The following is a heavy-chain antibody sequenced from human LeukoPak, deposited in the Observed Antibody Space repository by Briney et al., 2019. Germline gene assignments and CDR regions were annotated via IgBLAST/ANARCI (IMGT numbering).Heavy chain of an antibody. D-gene: IGHD1-14*01. J-gene: IGHJ5*02. CDR2: IRINRGNT. CDR3: ARDVGITVADAFDP. V-gene: IGHV1-18*01. Sequence: ASVKVSCKASGYTSTNYGISWVRQPPGQGLEWMGWIRINRGNTIYAQKFQGRVSMTTDASMSKPYMEVRGLRSDDTAMYYCARDVGITVADAFDPWGQGTLVTVCS. CDR1: GYTSTNYG.